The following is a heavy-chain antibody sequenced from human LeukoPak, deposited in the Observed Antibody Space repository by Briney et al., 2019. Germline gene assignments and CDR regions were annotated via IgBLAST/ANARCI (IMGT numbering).Heavy chain of an antibody. CDR3: ARDRVGSGWPRPYYFEV. V-gene: IGHV1-2*02. CDR1: GYTLTGYY. CDR2: INPKTGAT. D-gene: IGHD6-19*01. J-gene: IGHJ4*02. Sequence: ASVKVSRKASGYTLTGYYLHWVRQAPGQGLEWMGWINPKTGATHSAQKLQGRITMTRDSSISTAYMDLSRLRSDDTAVYYCARDRVGSGWPRPYYFEVWGQGTLVTVSS.